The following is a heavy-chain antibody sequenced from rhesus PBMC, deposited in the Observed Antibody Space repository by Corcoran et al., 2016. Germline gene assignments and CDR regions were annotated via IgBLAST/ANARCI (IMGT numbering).Heavy chain of an antibody. CDR1: GGSISGGYD. J-gene: IGHJ5-1*01. CDR3: GRRIVVVMTNRFDV. D-gene: IGHD3-16*01. CDR2: IYGRRGKP. V-gene: IGHV4-76*01. Sequence: QVQLQESGPGLVMPSETLSLTCPVSGGSISGGYDWNWIRQPPGRGLEWIGFIYGRRGKPNNNPSLKNRLNISKDTSKNQFSLRWSSVTAADTAVYYCGRRIVVVMTNRFDVWGPGFLVTFSS.